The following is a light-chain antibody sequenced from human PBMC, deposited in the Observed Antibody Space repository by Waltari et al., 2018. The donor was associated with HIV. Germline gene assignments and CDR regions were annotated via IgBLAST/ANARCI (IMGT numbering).Light chain of an antibody. CDR3: QQRSNWPRT. V-gene: IGKV3-11*01. J-gene: IGKJ2*01. Sequence: EIVLTQSPATLSLSPGERATLTGRDSQSVSSYLAWYQQKPGQAPRLLIYDASNRATGIPARFSGSGSGTDFTLTISSLAPEDFAVYYCQQRSNWPRTFGQGTKLEIK. CDR1: QSVSSY. CDR2: DAS.